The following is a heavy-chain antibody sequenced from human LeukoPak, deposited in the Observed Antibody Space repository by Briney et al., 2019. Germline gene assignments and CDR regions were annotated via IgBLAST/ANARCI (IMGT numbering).Heavy chain of an antibody. J-gene: IGHJ3*02. CDR3: ARGRTTVNAFDI. D-gene: IGHD4-17*01. Sequence: ASVKVSCKASGYTFTSYGISWVRQAPGQGLEWMGWISAYNGNTNYAQKLQGRVTVTTDTSTSTAYMELRSLRSDGTAVYYCARGRTTVNAFDIWGQGTMVTVSS. V-gene: IGHV1-18*01. CDR2: ISAYNGNT. CDR1: GYTFTSYG.